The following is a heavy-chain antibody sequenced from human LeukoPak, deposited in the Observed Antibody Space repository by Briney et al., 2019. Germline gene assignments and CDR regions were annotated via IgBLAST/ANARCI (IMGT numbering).Heavy chain of an antibody. Sequence: SETLSLTCAVYGGSFSGYYWSWIRQPPGKGLEWIGEINHSGSTNYNPSLKSRVTISVDTTKNQFSLKLSSVTAADTAVYYCARGYSVAGLFQHWGQGTLVTVSS. CDR2: INHSGST. D-gene: IGHD6-19*01. V-gene: IGHV4-34*01. CDR1: GGSFSGYY. J-gene: IGHJ1*01. CDR3: ARGYSVAGLFQH.